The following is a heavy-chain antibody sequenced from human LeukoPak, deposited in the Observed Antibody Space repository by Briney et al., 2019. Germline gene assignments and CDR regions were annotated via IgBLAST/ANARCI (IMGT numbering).Heavy chain of an antibody. CDR1: GYTFTSYG. V-gene: IGHV1-18*01. Sequence: GASVKVSCKASGYTFTSYGISWVRQAPGQGLEWMGWISAYSGNTRYAQKLQGRVTMTTDTSTSTAYMELSSLRSDDTAVYFCARDLNPHSSSWYEDAFDIWGQGTMVTVSS. J-gene: IGHJ3*02. CDR3: ARDLNPHSSSWYEDAFDI. D-gene: IGHD6-13*01. CDR2: ISAYSGNT.